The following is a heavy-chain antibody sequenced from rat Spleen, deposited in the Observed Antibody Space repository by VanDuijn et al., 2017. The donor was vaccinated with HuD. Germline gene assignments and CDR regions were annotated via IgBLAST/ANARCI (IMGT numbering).Heavy chain of an antibody. CDR2: ISPNGDYT. Sequence: EVQLVESGGGLVQPGRSLKLSCAASGFTFRNYGMHWIRQAPAKGLEWVASISPNGDYTFYRDSVKGRFTISSDNAKSTLYLQMDSLRSEDTATYYCATIRKLPGYYWGQGVMVTVSS. J-gene: IGHJ2*01. CDR3: ATIRKLPGYY. CDR1: GFTFRNYG. V-gene: IGHV5-19*01. D-gene: IGHD1-4*01.